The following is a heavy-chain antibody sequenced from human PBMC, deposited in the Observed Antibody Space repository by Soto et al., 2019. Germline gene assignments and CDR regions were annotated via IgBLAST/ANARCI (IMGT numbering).Heavy chain of an antibody. CDR3: ARSLHGLSSSWYVPGAGHGGQRFAY. V-gene: IGHV1-18*01. CDR1: GYTFTSYG. J-gene: IGHJ4*02. D-gene: IGHD6-13*01. Sequence: ASVKVSCKASGYTFTSYGISWVRQAPGQGLEWMGWISAYNGNTNYAQKLQGRVTMTTDTSTSTAYMELRSLRSDDTAVYYCARSLHGLSSSWYVPGAGHGGQRFAYWGKGTLVPVSS. CDR2: ISAYNGNT.